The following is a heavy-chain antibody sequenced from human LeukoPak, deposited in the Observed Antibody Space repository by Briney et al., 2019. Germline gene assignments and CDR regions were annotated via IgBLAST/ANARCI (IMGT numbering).Heavy chain of an antibody. J-gene: IGHJ4*02. CDR2: IYHSGST. CDR3: ARGRDDYSNNYYFGY. D-gene: IGHD4-11*01. V-gene: IGHV4-30-2*01. CDR1: GGSISSGGYS. Sequence: SETLSLTCAVSGGSISSGGYSWSWIRQPPGKGLEWIGYIYHSGSTYYNPSLKSRVTISVDRSKNQFSLKLSSVTAADTAVYYCARGRDDYSNNYYFGYWGQGTLVTVSS.